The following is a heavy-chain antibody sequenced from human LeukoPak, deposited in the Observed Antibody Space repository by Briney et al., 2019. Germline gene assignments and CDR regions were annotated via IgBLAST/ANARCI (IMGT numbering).Heavy chain of an antibody. J-gene: IGHJ4*02. CDR3: ARGLKASTVTTD. D-gene: IGHD4-17*01. V-gene: IGHV4-31*03. Sequence: SETLSLTCTVSGGSISSGGYYWSWIRQHPGKGLEWIGYIYYSGSTYYNPSLKSRVTISVDTSKNQFSLKLSSMTAADTAVYYCARGLKASTVTTDWGQGTLVTVSS. CDR2: IYYSGST. CDR1: GGSISSGGYY.